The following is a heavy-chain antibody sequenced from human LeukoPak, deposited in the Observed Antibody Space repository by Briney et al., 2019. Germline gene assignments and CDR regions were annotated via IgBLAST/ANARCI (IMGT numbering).Heavy chain of an antibody. D-gene: IGHD3-22*01. CDR1: GFTFSRFT. Sequence: GGSLRLSCAASGFTFSRFTMNWVRQAPGKGLEWVSYISSSSSTIYYADSVKGRFTISRDNAKNSLYLQMNSLRAEDTAVYYCARDYYYDSSGYYLIYGYWGQGTLVTVSS. CDR2: ISSSSSTI. CDR3: ARDYYYDSSGYYLIYGY. J-gene: IGHJ4*02. V-gene: IGHV3-48*01.